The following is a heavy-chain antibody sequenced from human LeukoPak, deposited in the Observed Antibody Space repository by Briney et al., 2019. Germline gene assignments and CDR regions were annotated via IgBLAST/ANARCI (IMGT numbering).Heavy chain of an antibody. CDR1: GFTFSSYW. V-gene: IGHV3-74*01. D-gene: IGHD5-12*01. J-gene: IGHJ3*02. Sequence: QPGGSLRLSCAASGFTFSSYWMHWVRQAPGKGLVWVSRINSDGSSTSYADSVKGRFTISRDNAKNSLYLQMNSLRAEDTALYYCAKGVDIVATDAFDIWGQGTMVTVSS. CDR3: AKGVDIVATDAFDI. CDR2: INSDGSST.